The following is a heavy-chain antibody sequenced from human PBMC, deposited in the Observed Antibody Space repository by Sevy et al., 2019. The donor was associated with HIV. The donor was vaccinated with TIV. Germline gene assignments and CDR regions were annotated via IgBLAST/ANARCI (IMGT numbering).Heavy chain of an antibody. V-gene: IGHV3-23*01. D-gene: IGHD1-26*01. CDR1: GFTFSSYA. CDR2: IRGSGGST. CDR3: AKVKGSSWMSFDY. Sequence: GGSLRLSCAASGFTFSSYAMSWVRQAPGKGLEWVSAIRGSGGSTYYADSVKGRFTISRDNSKNTLYLQMNSLRAEDTAVYYCAKVKGSSWMSFDYWGQGTLVTVSS. J-gene: IGHJ4*02.